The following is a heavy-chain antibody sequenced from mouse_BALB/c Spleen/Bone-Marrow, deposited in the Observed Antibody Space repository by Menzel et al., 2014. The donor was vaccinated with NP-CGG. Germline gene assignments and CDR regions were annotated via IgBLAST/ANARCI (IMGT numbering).Heavy chain of an antibody. J-gene: IGHJ4*01. V-gene: IGHV1-69*01. D-gene: IGHD2-4*01. Sequence: VQLQESGAELGMPGASVKMSCKASGYTFXDNWIYWVKQRPGQGLEWIGAIDTSDSYTNYNQKFMGKASLTVDASSSTAYMQVSSLTSDDSAVYYCARGGHDFSLDYWGQGTSVTVSS. CDR2: IDTSDSYT. CDR3: ARGGHDFSLDY. CDR1: GYTFXDNW.